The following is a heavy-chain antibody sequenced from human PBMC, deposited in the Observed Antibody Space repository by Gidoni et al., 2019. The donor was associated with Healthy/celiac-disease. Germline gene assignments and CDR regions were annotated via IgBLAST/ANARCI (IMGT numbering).Heavy chain of an antibody. V-gene: IGHV3-33*01. D-gene: IGHD3-10*01. CDR1: GCTCSRDG. J-gene: IGHJ6*02. Sequence: QVQLVESGGVVVQPGRSLTLSGAASGCTCSRDGMHWVRQAPGKGLGWVAVIWNGGSNRYYADAVKGRFTISRDSSKTTLYLQMNSLRAEDTAVYYCASLYGSVSYYSLSYGMDVWGQGTTVTVSS. CDR2: IWNGGSNR. CDR3: ASLYGSVSYYSLSYGMDV.